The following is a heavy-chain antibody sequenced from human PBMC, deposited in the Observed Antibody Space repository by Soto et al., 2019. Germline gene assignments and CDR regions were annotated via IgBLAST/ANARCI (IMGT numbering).Heavy chain of an antibody. Sequence: GESLKISCKGSGYTFTDYWIGWVRQLPGKGLEWMGIIYPGDSDTRYSPSFQGHVTITVDKSTNTAYLQWNTLRASDTAMYYCPRHTSNFRYYSYDMDVWGQWTTVTVS. CDR1: GYTFTDYW. CDR3: PRHTSNFRYYSYDMDV. J-gene: IGHJ6*02. V-gene: IGHV5-51*01. CDR2: IYPGDSDT. D-gene: IGHD2-2*01.